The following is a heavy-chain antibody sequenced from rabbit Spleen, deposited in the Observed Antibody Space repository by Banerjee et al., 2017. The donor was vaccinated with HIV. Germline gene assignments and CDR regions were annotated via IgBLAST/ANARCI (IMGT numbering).Heavy chain of an antibody. J-gene: IGHJ2*01. CDR2: IHADGRGST. CDR1: GLDFSSST. V-gene: IGHV1S40*01. CDR3: ARDFGA. Sequence: QSLEESGGDLVKPGASLTLTCTASGLDFSSSTMCWVRQAPGKGLEWIGCIHADGRGSTGYASWAKGRFTVSKSSSTTGTLQMTRLTVADTATYFCARDFGAWGPGTLVTVS.